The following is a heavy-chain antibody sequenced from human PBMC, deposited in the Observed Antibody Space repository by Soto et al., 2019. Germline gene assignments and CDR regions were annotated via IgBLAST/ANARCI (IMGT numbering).Heavy chain of an antibody. CDR1: GYTLTSYG. CDR2: ISAYNGNT. CDR3: ARDRGAMISSY. V-gene: IGHV1-18*04. J-gene: IGHJ4*02. D-gene: IGHD3-10*01. Sequence: ASLKVACKXSGYTLTSYGFSWVRQAPGQGLEWMGWISAYNGNTNYAQKLQDRVTMTTDTSTSTAYMELRSLRSDDTAVYYCARDRGAMISSYWGQGTLVTVSS.